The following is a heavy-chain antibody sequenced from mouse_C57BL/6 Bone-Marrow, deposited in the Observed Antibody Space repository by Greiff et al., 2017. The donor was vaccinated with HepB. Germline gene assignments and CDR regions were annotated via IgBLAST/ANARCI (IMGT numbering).Heavy chain of an antibody. V-gene: IGHV1-50*01. Sequence: QVQLQQPGAELVKPGASVKLSCKASGYTFTSYWMQWVKQRPGQGLEWIGEIDPSDSYTNYNQKFKGKATLTVDTSSSTAYMQLSSLTSEDSAVYYCARPVCYYGSSFYAMDYWGQGTSVTVSS. J-gene: IGHJ4*01. CDR3: ARPVCYYGSSFYAMDY. CDR2: IDPSDSYT. CDR1: GYTFTSYW. D-gene: IGHD1-1*01.